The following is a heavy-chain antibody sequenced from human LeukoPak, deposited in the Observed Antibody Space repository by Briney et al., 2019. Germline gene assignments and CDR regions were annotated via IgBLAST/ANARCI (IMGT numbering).Heavy chain of an antibody. CDR1: GFTFSSYA. Sequence: HPGGSLRLSCAASGFTFSSYAMHWVRQAPGKGLEYVSAISSNGGSTYYANSVKGRFTISRDNSKNTLYLQMNSLRAEDTAVYYCAKEYGKCSFDYWGQGTLVTVSS. CDR3: AKEYGKCSFDY. J-gene: IGHJ4*02. V-gene: IGHV3-64*01. D-gene: IGHD1-14*01. CDR2: ISSNGGST.